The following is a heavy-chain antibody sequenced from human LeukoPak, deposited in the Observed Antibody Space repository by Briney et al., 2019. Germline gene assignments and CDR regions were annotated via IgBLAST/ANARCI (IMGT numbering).Heavy chain of an antibody. CDR3: ARAWFGEIYYFDY. V-gene: IGHV3-23*01. D-gene: IGHD3-10*01. CDR1: GFTFSSYA. Sequence: GSLRLSCAASGFTFSSYAMSWVRQAPGKGLEWVSAISGSGGSTYYADSVKGRFTISRDNSKNTLYLQMNSLRAEDTAVYYCARAWFGEIYYFDYWGQGTLVTVSS. J-gene: IGHJ4*02. CDR2: ISGSGGST.